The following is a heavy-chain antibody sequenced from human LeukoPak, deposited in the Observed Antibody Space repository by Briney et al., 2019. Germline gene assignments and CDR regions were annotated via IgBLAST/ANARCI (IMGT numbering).Heavy chain of an antibody. Sequence: SCKAVGYTFTGFHIHLGRRSPGQGLGGGGGINPNSGGTNYAQKFQGRVTMTRDTSISTGSLELSRLRSDDTAVYYCARGGRQYQPNTWFDPWGQGTLVTVSS. V-gene: IGHV1-2*02. CDR1: GYTFTGFH. J-gene: IGHJ5*02. CDR2: INPNSGGT. D-gene: IGHD2-2*01. CDR3: ARGGRQYQPNTWFDP.